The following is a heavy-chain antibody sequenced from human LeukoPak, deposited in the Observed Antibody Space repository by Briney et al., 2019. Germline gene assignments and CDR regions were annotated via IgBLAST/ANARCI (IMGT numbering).Heavy chain of an antibody. Sequence: SETLSLTCAVYGGSFSGYYWSWIRQPPGKGLEWIGYIYYSGSTNYNASLKSRVTISVDTSKNQFSLKLSSVTAADTAVYYCARRIAAADAFDYWGQGTLVTVSS. J-gene: IGHJ4*02. CDR1: GGSFSGYY. CDR3: ARRIAAADAFDY. D-gene: IGHD6-13*01. CDR2: IYYSGST. V-gene: IGHV4-59*08.